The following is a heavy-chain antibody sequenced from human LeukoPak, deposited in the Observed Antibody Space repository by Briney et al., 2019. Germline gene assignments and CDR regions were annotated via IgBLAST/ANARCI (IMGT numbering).Heavy chain of an antibody. Sequence: ASVKVSCKASGYTFTSYDINWVRQATGQGLEWMGWINPNSGNTGYAQKFQGRVTMTRNTSISTAYMELSSLRSEDTAVYYCARGDIIVVPAAMTYYYYGMDVWGQGTTVTVSS. CDR3: ARGDIIVVPAAMTYYYYGMDV. V-gene: IGHV1-8*01. CDR2: INPNSGNT. CDR1: GYTFTSYD. J-gene: IGHJ6*02. D-gene: IGHD2-2*01.